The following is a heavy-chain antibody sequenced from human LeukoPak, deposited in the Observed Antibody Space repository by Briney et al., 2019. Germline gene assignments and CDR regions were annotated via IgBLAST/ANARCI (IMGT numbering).Heavy chain of an antibody. Sequence: ASVKVSCKASGYTFTSYGITWVRQAPGQGLEWMGCISAYNGNTNYAQKLQGRVTMTTDRSTSTAYMELRSLRSDDTAVYYCARALKGDYVWGSYRAYYYYYMDVWGKGTTVTVSS. CDR3: ARALKGDYVWGSYRAYYYYYMDV. J-gene: IGHJ6*03. V-gene: IGHV1-18*01. CDR1: GYTFTSYG. CDR2: ISAYNGNT. D-gene: IGHD3-16*02.